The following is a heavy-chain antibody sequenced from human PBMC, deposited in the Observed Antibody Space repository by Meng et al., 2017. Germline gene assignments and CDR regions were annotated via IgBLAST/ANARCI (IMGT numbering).Heavy chain of an antibody. CDR1: GGTFSSSG. V-gene: IGHV1-69*01. Sequence: QVQRVQAGAEVKKPGSVVKDSCKATGGTFSSSGISWGRQAPGQGLEWMGGIIPIFGTANYAQKFQGRVTITADESTSTAYMELSSLRSEDTAVYYCASPYCTNGVCSPEYWGQGTLVTVSS. J-gene: IGHJ4*02. D-gene: IGHD2-8*01. CDR3: ASPYCTNGVCSPEY. CDR2: IIPIFGTA.